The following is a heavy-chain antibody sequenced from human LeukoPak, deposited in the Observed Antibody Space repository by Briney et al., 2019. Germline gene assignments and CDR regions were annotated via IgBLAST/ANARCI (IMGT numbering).Heavy chain of an antibody. CDR1: GFTFSSYG. J-gene: IGHJ6*02. Sequence: GGSLRLSCAASGFTFSSYGMHWVRQAPGKGLEWVAVISYDGSNKYYADSVKGRFTISRDNSKNTLYLQMNSLRAEDTAVYYCAKPLRVYYYYYGMDVWGRGTRVSVSS. CDR3: AKPLRVYYYYYGMDV. V-gene: IGHV3-30*18. D-gene: IGHD5/OR15-5a*01. CDR2: ISYDGSNK.